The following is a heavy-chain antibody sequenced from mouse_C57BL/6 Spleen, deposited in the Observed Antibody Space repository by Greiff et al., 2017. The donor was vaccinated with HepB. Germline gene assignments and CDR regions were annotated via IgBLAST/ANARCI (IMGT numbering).Heavy chain of an antibody. CDR3: TRGYDYLYAMDY. Sequence: EVKLVESGGGLVQPGGSMKLSCAASGFTFSDAWMDWVRQSPEKGLEWVAEIRNKANNHATYYAESVKGRFTISRDDSKSSVYLQMNSLRAEDTGIYYCTRGYDYLYAMDYWGQGTSVTVSS. D-gene: IGHD2-4*01. J-gene: IGHJ4*01. CDR2: IRNKANNHAT. CDR1: GFTFSDAW. V-gene: IGHV6-6*01.